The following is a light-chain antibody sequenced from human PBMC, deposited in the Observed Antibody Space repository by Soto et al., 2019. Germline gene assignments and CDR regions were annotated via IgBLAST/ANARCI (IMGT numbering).Light chain of an antibody. J-gene: IGKJ4*01. CDR1: QSISSH. CDR3: QQSFSAPPLT. V-gene: IGKV1-39*01. CDR2: ATS. Sequence: DIQMTQSPSSLSASVRDRVTITCRASQSISSHLNWYQQRPGKAPKLLIYATSTLQTGVPSRFSGSGFGTDFALTISSLQPEDFATYYCQQSFSAPPLTFGGGTKVEIK.